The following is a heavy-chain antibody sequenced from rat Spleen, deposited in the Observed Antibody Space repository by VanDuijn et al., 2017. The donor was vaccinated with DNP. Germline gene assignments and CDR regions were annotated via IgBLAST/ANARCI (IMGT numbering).Heavy chain of an antibody. J-gene: IGHJ3*01. D-gene: IGHD4-2*01. CDR2: MWTGGST. Sequence: QVQLKESGPGLVQPSQTLSLTCTVAGFSLTSYNVHWVRQPPGKGLEWMGIMWTGGSTDHNSALKSRLTISRDTSKSQVFLKVNSLQTEDTGIYYCVTRGDPYDNWFAYWGRGTLVTVS. CDR3: VTRGDPYDNWFAY. CDR1: GFSLTSYN. V-gene: IGHV2-30*01.